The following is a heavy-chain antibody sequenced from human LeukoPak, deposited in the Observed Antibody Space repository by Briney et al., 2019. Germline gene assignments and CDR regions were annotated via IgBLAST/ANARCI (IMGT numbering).Heavy chain of an antibody. V-gene: IGHV3-33*06. CDR2: IWYDGSKK. J-gene: IGHJ4*02. D-gene: IGHD3-10*01. Sequence: GGSLRLSCAASGFSFSNYGMHWVRQAPGKGLEWVAVIWYDGSKKYYADYVEGRFTISRDNSKNTLYLQMNSLRAEDTAVYYCAKVLYGSGSYYNSPFDYWGQGTLVTVSS. CDR3: AKVLYGSGSYYNSPFDY. CDR1: GFSFSNYG.